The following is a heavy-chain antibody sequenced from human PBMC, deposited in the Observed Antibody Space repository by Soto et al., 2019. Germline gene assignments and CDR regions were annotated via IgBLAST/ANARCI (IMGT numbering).Heavy chain of an antibody. Sequence: QVQLQQWGAGLLKHSETLSLTCAVYGGSFSGYYWSWIRQPPGKGLEWIGEINHSGSTNYNPSLKSRVTISVDTSKNQFSLKLSSVTAADTAVYYCARRHSSSAVLDYWGQGTLVTVSS. J-gene: IGHJ4*02. V-gene: IGHV4-34*01. CDR3: ARRHSSSAVLDY. CDR1: GGSFSGYY. D-gene: IGHD6-13*01. CDR2: INHSGST.